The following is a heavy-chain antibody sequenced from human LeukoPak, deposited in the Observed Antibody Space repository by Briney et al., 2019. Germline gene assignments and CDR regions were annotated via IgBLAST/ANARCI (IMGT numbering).Heavy chain of an antibody. J-gene: IGHJ3*02. D-gene: IGHD3-10*01. V-gene: IGHV5-51*01. Sequence: GESLKISCKGSEDSFTNYWIGWVRQMPGKDLECMGIIYPADSDTRYNPSFQGQVTISGDKSSSTAYLQWSSLKASDTGMYFCARPARRMVRGILSAFDIWGQGTMVTVSS. CDR2: IYPADSDT. CDR1: EDSFTNYW. CDR3: ARPARRMVRGILSAFDI.